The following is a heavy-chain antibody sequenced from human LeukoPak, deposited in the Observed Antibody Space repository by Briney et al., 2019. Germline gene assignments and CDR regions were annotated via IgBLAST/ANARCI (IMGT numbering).Heavy chain of an antibody. J-gene: IGHJ1*01. CDR3: ARVDSSGYYYRAEYFQH. Sequence: PVGSLRLSCAASGFTFSDYYMSWIRQAPGKGLEWVSYISSSGSTIYYADSVKGRFTISRDNAKNSLYLQMNSLRAEDTAVYYCARVDSSGYYYRAEYFQHWGQGTLVTVSS. V-gene: IGHV3-11*04. CDR2: ISSSGSTI. CDR1: GFTFSDYY. D-gene: IGHD3-22*01.